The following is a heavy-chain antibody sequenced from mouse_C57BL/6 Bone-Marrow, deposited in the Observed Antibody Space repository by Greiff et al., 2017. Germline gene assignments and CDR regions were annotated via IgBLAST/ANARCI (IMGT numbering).Heavy chain of an antibody. CDR2: IRSKSNNYAT. J-gene: IGHJ3*01. CDR1: GFSFNTYA. CDR3: VGHSLAY. V-gene: IGHV10-1*01. Sequence: EVQRVESGGGLVQPKGSLKLSCAASGFSFNTYAMNWVRQAPGKGLEWVARIRSKSNNYATYYADSVKDRFTISREDSESMLYLQMNNLKTEDTAMYCCVGHSLAYWGQGTLVTVSA.